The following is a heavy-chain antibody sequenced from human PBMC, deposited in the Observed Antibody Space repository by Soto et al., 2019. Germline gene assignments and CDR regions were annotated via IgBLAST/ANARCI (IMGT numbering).Heavy chain of an antibody. CDR2: ISGGGGST. D-gene: IGHD6-6*01. Sequence: GALRLSCAASGFTFSGYVMSWVRQAPGKGLEWVSAISGGGGSTYYADSVEGRFTISRDNSKNALYLQMNSLRAEDTAVYYCAKGSASTRPYYFDYWGQGILVTVSS. CDR1: GFTFSGYV. V-gene: IGHV3-23*01. J-gene: IGHJ4*02. CDR3: AKGSASTRPYYFDY.